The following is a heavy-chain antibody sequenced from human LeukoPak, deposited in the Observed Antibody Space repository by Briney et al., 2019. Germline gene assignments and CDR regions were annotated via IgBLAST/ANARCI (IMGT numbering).Heavy chain of an antibody. J-gene: IGHJ4*02. CDR1: GFSFSDSA. V-gene: IGHV3-30-3*01. Sequence: PGRPLRLSCAGSGFSFSDSAMHWVRQAPGKGLEWVALISYDGTNKYYADSVKGRFSISRDNSKSAVSLQMNSLSPEDTAVYFCAADRTLNDLLDYWGLGTLVTASS. CDR3: AADRTLNDLLDY. D-gene: IGHD1-7*01. CDR2: ISYDGTNK.